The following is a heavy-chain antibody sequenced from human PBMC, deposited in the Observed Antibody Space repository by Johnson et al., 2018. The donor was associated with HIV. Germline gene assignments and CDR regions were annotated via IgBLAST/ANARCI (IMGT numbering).Heavy chain of an antibody. V-gene: IGHV3-66*01. CDR2: IHSGDKT. CDR3: ARDLVGVVAAAGPVCDASDI. CDR1: GFTVRSNH. J-gene: IGHJ3*02. D-gene: IGHD2-15*01. Sequence: VQLVESGGGLVQPGGSLRLSCAASGFTVRSNHISWVRQTPGKGLEWVSVIHSGDKTYYADSVKGRFTISRDNSKNTLYLQMSSLRVEDTAVYYCARDLVGVVAAAGPVCDASDIWGQGTMVTVSS.